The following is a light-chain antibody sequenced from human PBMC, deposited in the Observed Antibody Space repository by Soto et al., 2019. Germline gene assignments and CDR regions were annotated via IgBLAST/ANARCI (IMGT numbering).Light chain of an antibody. V-gene: IGLV2-23*01. CDR2: EGS. CDR3: CSYAGSSTPYV. J-gene: IGLJ1*01. Sequence: QSVLTQSASVSGSPGQSITISCTGSSSDVGGYNYVSWYQQHPDKAPKLMIYEGSKRPSGVSNRFSGSKSGNTASLTISGLQAEDEADYYCCSYAGSSTPYVFGTGTKVTVL. CDR1: SSDVGGYNY.